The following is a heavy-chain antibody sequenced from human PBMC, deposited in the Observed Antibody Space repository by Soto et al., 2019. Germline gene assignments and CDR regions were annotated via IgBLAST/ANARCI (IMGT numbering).Heavy chain of an antibody. V-gene: IGHV1-3*01. CDR2: INAGNGNT. CDR3: AKGYCSSTSCSPRGVFGVGHYYYYMDV. CDR1: GYTFTSYA. Sequence: ASVKVSCKASGYTFTSYAMHWVRQAPGQRLEWMGWINAGNGNTKYSQKFQGRVTITRDTSASTAYMELSSLRSEDTAVYYCAKGYCSSTSCSPRGVFGVGHYYYYMDVWGKGTTVTVSS. D-gene: IGHD2-2*01. J-gene: IGHJ6*03.